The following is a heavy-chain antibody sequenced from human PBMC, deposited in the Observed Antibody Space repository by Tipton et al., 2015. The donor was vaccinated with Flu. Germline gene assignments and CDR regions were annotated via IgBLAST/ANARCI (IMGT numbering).Heavy chain of an antibody. V-gene: IGHV3-49*04. CDR1: GFTFGDYT. Sequence: CAVSGFTFGDYTMSWVRQAPGEGLEWVGFIRSKAYSGATEYAASVKGRFTISRDDSKSIAYLQMNSLKIEDSAVYYCSRTGGVVVTGSPYYYYYGMDVWGQGTTVIVSS. CDR2: IRSKAYSGAT. D-gene: IGHD2-21*02. J-gene: IGHJ6*02. CDR3: SRTGGVVVTGSPYYYYYGMDV.